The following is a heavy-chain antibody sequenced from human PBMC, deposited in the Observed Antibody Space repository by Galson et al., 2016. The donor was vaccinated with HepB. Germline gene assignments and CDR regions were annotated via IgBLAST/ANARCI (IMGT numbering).Heavy chain of an antibody. Sequence: QSGAEVKKPGESLKISCKGSGYRFATYWIGWVRQMPGKGLEWMGIMYPGDSDSRYSPSFQGQVTMSADTSIGTAFLQWRSLKASDSGMYYSARSAGPEYHFEYWGQGTLVTVSS. CDR1: GYRFATYW. D-gene: IGHD6-19*01. CDR2: MYPGDSDS. J-gene: IGHJ4*02. V-gene: IGHV5-51*01. CDR3: ARSAGPEYHFEY.